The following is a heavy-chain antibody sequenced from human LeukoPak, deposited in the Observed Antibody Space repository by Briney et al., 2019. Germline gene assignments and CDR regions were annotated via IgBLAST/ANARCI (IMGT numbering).Heavy chain of an antibody. CDR3: ARDGYNRY. CDR1: GFSLRSSW. J-gene: IGHJ4*02. D-gene: IGHD5-24*01. V-gene: IGHV3-74*01. CDR2: IGGDGSTT. Sequence: GGSLRLSCAASGFSLRSSWMHWVRQAPGKGLVWVSRIGGDGSTTRYADSVKGRFTISRDNAQNTLFLQMDSLRAEDTAVYYCARDGYNRYWGQGTLVTVSS.